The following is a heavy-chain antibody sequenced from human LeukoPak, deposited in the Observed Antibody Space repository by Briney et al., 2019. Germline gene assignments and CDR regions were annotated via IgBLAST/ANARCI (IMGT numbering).Heavy chain of an antibody. V-gene: IGHV3-30*03. CDR3: ASPSSGQSFDI. Sequence: PGRSLRLSCAASGFTFSSYGMYWARQAPGKGLEWVAVISYDGSNKYYADSVKGRFTISRDNSKNTLYLQMHSLRAEDTAVYYCASPSSGQSFDIWGQGTMVTVSS. CDR2: ISYDGSNK. CDR1: GFTFSSYG. J-gene: IGHJ3*02. D-gene: IGHD6-19*01.